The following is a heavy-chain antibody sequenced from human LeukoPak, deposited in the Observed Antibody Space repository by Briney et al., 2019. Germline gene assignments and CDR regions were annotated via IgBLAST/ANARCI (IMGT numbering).Heavy chain of an antibody. CDR2: IIPIFGTA. D-gene: IGHD2-2*01. Sequence: ASVKVSCKASGGTFSSYAISWVRQAPGQGLEWMGGIIPIFGTANYAQKFHGRVTITADDSTSTAYMELSSLRSEDTAVYYCARDIVVVPAAIRGGGYYYYYGMDVWGQGTTVTVSS. J-gene: IGHJ6*02. V-gene: IGHV1-69*13. CDR1: GGTFSSYA. CDR3: ARDIVVVPAAIRGGGYYYYYGMDV.